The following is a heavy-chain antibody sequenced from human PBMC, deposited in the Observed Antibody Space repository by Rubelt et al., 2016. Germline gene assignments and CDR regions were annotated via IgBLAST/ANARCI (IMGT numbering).Heavy chain of an antibody. V-gene: IGHV4-34*01. D-gene: IGHD1-26*01. J-gene: IGHJ6*02. CDR3: ARGIVGATRSSYYGMDV. CDR1: GGSFSGYY. CDR2: INHSGST. Sequence: QVQLQQWGAGLLKPSETLSLTCAVYGGSFSGYYWSWIRQPPGKGLEWIGEINHSGSTNYNPSLTSRVPISVDTSNNQFSLRLRSATDAATAGYYCARGIVGATRSSYYGMDVWGQGTTVTVSS.